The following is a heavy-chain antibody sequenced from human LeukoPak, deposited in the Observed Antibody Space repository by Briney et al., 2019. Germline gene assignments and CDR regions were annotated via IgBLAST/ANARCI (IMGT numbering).Heavy chain of an antibody. CDR2: IYYSGST. CDR3: ARGDYGDYAGADY. J-gene: IGHJ4*02. V-gene: IGHV4-38-2*02. D-gene: IGHD4-17*01. Sequence: SETLSLTCTVSGYSINSGYYWSWIRQPPGKRLEWIGSIYYSGSTYSNPTLKSRLTISVDTSKNQISLNLTTVTAADAAVYYCARGDYGDYAGADYWGQGTLVTVSS. CDR1: GYSINSGYY.